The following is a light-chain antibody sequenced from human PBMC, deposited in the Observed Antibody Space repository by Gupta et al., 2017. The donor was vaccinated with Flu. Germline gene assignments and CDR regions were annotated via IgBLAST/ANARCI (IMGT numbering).Light chain of an antibody. CDR1: NIGAGYA. CDR2: VNT. CDR3: QSYDDRLSGSRV. V-gene: IGLV1-40*01. J-gene: IGLJ1*01. Sequence: NIGAGYAVHWYQQLPGTAPKLLSFVNTNRPSGVPDRFSGSKSGSSASLAITGLQADDEADYYCQSYDDRLSGSRVFGTGTKLNVL.